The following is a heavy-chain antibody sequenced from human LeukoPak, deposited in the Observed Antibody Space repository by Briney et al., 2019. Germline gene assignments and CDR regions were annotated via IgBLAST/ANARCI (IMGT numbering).Heavy chain of an antibody. CDR1: GYSISSGNW. CDR3: AKKDYYYMDV. V-gene: IGHV4-4*02. Sequence: SETLSLTCTVSGYSISSGNWWTWVRQSPGKGLEWIGEIHHGGTTNYNPSLKSRATISVDKPKNQFSLKLRSVTAADTAVYYCAKKDYYYMDVWGKGTTVTVSS. CDR2: IHHGGTT. J-gene: IGHJ6*03.